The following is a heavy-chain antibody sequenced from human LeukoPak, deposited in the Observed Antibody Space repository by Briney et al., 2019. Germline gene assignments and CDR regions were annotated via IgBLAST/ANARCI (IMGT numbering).Heavy chain of an antibody. V-gene: IGHV3-7*01. D-gene: IGHD3-16*02. CDR3: ASSLVRSDP. CDR2: IKQDGSEK. CDR1: GFTSSSYW. Sequence: GGSLRLSCAASGFTSSSYWMSWVRQAPGKGLGWVANIKQDGSEKYYVDSVKGRFTISRDKAKNSLYLQMNSLRAEDTAVYYCASSLVRSDPWGEGTLVTVSS. J-gene: IGHJ5*02.